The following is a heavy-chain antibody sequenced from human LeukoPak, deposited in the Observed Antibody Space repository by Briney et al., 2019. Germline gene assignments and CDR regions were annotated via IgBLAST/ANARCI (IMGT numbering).Heavy chain of an antibody. CDR1: GSTFSAYS. J-gene: IGHJ4*02. D-gene: IGHD5-18*01. V-gene: IGHV3-23*01. CDR2: ISGSGENI. Sequence: GGFLRLFCAPSGSTFSAYSTTWVRQAPGKGPVWVSTISGSGENIYFADSMKRRLTISRENYKHSLSLQLNCLSAEDTAIYHCARHRGLYEQWLAFDYWGQGTLVTVSS. CDR3: ARHRGLYEQWLAFDY.